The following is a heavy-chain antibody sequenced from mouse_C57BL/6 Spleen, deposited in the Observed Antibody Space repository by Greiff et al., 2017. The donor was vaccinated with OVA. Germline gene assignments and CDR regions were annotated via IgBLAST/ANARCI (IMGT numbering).Heavy chain of an antibody. CDR2: ISDGGSYT. J-gene: IGHJ2*01. CDR3: ARDATVVANYFDY. Sequence: DVHLVESGGGLVKPGGSLKLSCAASGFTFSSYAMSWVRQTPEKRLEWVATISDGGSYTYYPDNVKGRFTISRDNAKNNLYLQMSHLKSEDTAMYYCARDATVVANYFDYWGQGTTLTVSS. D-gene: IGHD1-1*01. V-gene: IGHV5-4*01. CDR1: GFTFSSYA.